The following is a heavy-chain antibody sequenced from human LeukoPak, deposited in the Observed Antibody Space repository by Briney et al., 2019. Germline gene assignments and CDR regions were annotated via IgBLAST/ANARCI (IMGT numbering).Heavy chain of an antibody. CDR2: ISSSGSTI. Sequence: GGSLRLSCAASGFTFSDYYMSWIRQAPGKGLEWVSYISSSGSTIYYADSVKGRFTISRDNAKNSLYLQMNSLRAEDTAVYYCARDTQPYSSGWYSFFRAAFGIWGQGTMVTVSS. V-gene: IGHV3-11*04. D-gene: IGHD6-19*01. CDR1: GFTFSDYY. J-gene: IGHJ3*02. CDR3: ARDTQPYSSGWYSFFRAAFGI.